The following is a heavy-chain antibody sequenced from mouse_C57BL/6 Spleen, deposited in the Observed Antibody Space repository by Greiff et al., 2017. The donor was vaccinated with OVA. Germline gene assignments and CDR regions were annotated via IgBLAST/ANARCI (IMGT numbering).Heavy chain of an antibody. CDR3: TVNWDFDY. J-gene: IGHJ2*01. CDR1: GFTFSIYW. D-gene: IGHD4-1*01. Sequence: EVKLVESGGGLVQPGGSMKLSCVASGFTFSIYWMNWVRQSPEKGLEWVAQIRLKSDNYATHYAESVKGRFTISRDDSKSSVYLQMNNLRAEDTGIYYCTVNWDFDYWGQGTTLTVSS. V-gene: IGHV6-3*01. CDR2: IRLKSDNYAT.